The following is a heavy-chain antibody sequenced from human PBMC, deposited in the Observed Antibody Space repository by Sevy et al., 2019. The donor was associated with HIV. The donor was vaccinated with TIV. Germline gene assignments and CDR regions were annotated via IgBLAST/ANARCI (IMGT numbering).Heavy chain of an antibody. CDR3: ARSVGISAAVPDY. CDR1: GFMFSDYY. D-gene: IGHD6-25*01. V-gene: IGHV3-11*04. J-gene: IGHJ4*02. Sequence: GGSLRLSCVTSGFMFSDYYMSWIRPAPGQGTEWVSHIRSTGTIYYADSVKGRFTIPGDSAKNPPYLHMTSLRVEDTAVYYCARSVGISAAVPDYWGQGTLVTVSS. CDR2: IRSTGTI.